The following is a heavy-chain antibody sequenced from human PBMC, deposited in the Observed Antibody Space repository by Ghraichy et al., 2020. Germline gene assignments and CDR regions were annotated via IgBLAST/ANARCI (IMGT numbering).Heavy chain of an antibody. D-gene: IGHD1-1*01. J-gene: IGHJ6*02. CDR1: GGSISSYY. CDR3: ARDRRTGTYDYYYDYGMDV. V-gene: IGHV4-4*07. Sequence: SQTLSLTCTVSGGSISSYYWSWIRQPAGKGLEWIGRIYTSGSTNYNPSLKSRVTMSVDTSKNQFSLKLSSVTAADTAVYYCARDRRTGTYDYYYDYGMDVWGQGTTVTVSS. CDR2: IYTSGST.